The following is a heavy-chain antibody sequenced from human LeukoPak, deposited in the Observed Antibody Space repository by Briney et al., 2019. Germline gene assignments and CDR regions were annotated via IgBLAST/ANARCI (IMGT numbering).Heavy chain of an antibody. D-gene: IGHD3-10*01. V-gene: IGHV4-59*08. J-gene: IGHJ5*02. CDR1: GGSISSYY. CDR2: IYYSGST. CDR3: ASGGDYNWFDP. Sequence: PSETLSLTCTVSGGSISSYYWSWIRQPPGKGLEWIGYIYYSGSTNYNPSLKSRVTISVDTSKNQFSLKLSSVTAADTAVYYCASGGDYNWFDPWGQGTLVTVSS.